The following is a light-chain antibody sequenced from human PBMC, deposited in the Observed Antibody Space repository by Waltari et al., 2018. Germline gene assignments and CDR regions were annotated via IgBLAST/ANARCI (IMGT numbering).Light chain of an antibody. Sequence: DVEMTQSPLSLPITPGQPASISCRSSQSLVHSNGNTYLSWYQQKPGQPPRRLIYEVSNQDSGVPDRFSGSGAGTDFTPKISRVEAEDVGVYYCGQGTHLPYSFGQGTKVEIK. CDR3: GQGTHLPYS. V-gene: IGKV2-30*02. J-gene: IGKJ2*03. CDR1: QSLVHSNGNTY. CDR2: EVS.